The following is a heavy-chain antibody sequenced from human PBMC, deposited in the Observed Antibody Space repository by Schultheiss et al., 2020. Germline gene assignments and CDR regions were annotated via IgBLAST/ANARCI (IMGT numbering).Heavy chain of an antibody. CDR3: ARGPVGRLAARPQGMDV. V-gene: IGHV1-8*01. CDR2: MNPNSGNT. CDR1: GYTFTSYD. D-gene: IGHD6-6*01. J-gene: IGHJ6*02. Sequence: ASVKVSCKASGYTFTSYDINWVRQATGQGLEWMGWMNPNSGNTGYAQKFQGRVTMTRNTSISTAYMELSSLRSEDTAVYYCARGPVGRLAARPQGMDVWGQGTTVTVSS.